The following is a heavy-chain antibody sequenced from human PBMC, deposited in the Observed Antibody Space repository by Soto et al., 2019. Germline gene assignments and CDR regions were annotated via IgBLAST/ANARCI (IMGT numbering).Heavy chain of an antibody. J-gene: IGHJ4*02. V-gene: IGHV3-21*04. CDR2: IRSSSSDT. D-gene: IGHD5-12*01. Sequence: GGSLRLSCAASGFTFSDYTMNWVRQAPGKGLEWVSSIRSSSSDTYYADSVKGRFTISRDNSKNTLYLQMNSLRAEDTAVYYCAQDIVATMDYWGQGTLVTVSS. CDR3: AQDIVATMDY. CDR1: GFTFSDYT.